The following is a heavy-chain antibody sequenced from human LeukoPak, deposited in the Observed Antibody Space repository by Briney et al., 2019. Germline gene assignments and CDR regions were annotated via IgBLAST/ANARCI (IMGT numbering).Heavy chain of an antibody. V-gene: IGHV3-74*03. CDR3: ARAGLTMIRTDAFDI. D-gene: IGHD3-10*01. CDR1: GFTFSSYA. CDR2: TNSDGSNT. J-gene: IGHJ3*02. Sequence: PGGSLRLSCAASGFTFSSYAMSWVRQAPGKGLVWVSRTNSDGSNTEYADSVKGRFTISRDNAKNTLYLQMNSLRAEDTAVYYCARAGLTMIRTDAFDIWGQGTMVTVSS.